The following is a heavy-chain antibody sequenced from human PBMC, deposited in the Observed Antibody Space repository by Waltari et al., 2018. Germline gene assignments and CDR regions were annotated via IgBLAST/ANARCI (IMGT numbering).Heavy chain of an antibody. Sequence: QVQLQESGPGLVKPSEPLSLTCTVSGGSISSYYWSWIRQPPGKGLEWIGYIYYSGSTNYNPSLKSRVTISVDTSKNQFSLKLSSVTAADTAVYYCARVPRGDYYYYYMDVWGKGTTVTISS. CDR1: GGSISSYY. CDR3: ARVPRGDYYYYYMDV. V-gene: IGHV4-59*01. CDR2: IYYSGST. J-gene: IGHJ6*03. D-gene: IGHD2-2*01.